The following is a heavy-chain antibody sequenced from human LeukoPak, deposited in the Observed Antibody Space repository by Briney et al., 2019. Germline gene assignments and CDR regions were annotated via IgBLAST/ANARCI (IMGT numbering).Heavy chain of an antibody. CDR1: GFTFSSYG. J-gene: IGHJ4*02. CDR3: AREEYSSPYFDY. D-gene: IGHD6-6*01. Sequence: GGSLRLSCAASGFTFSSYGMHWVRRAPGKGLEWVAVIWYDGSNKYYADSVKGRFTISRDNSKNTLYLQMNSLRAEDTAVYYCAREEYSSPYFDYWGQGTLVTVSS. CDR2: IWYDGSNK. V-gene: IGHV3-33*01.